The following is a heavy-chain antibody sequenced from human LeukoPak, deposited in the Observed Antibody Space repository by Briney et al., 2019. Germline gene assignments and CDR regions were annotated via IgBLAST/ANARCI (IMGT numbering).Heavy chain of an antibody. V-gene: IGHV4-61*02. CDR3: ARELEMATPGSFDY. CDR1: GGSISSDSYY. Sequence: SETLSLTRTASGGSISSDSYYWSWIRQPAGKGLEWIGRIYTSGSTNYNPSLKSRVTISVDTSKNQFSLKLSSVTAADTAAYYCARELEMATPGSFDYWGQGTLVTVSS. CDR2: IYTSGST. J-gene: IGHJ4*02. D-gene: IGHD5-24*01.